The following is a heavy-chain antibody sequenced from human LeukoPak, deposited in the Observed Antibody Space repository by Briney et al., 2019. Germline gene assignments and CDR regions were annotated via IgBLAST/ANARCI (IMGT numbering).Heavy chain of an antibody. CDR2: INHSGST. CDR3: ARYRLNWFDP. Sequence: PSETLSLTCAVYGGSFSGYYWSWIRQPPGKGLEWIGEINHSGSTNYNPSLKSRVTMSVDTSNNHFSLKLSSVTAADTAVYYCARYRLNWFDPWGQGTLVTVSS. J-gene: IGHJ5*02. V-gene: IGHV4-34*10. CDR1: GGSFSGYY.